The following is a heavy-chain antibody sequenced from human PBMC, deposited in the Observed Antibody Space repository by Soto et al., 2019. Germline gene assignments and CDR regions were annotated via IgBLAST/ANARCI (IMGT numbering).Heavy chain of an antibody. V-gene: IGHV2-5*02. Sequence: QITLKESGPTLVKPTQTLTLTCTFSGFSLSTSGVGVGWIRQPPGKALEWLALIYWDDDKRYSPSLKSRLTITNDPSKNQVVLTMTNMDPVDTATYYCAHVRLEWLFSYYYYYGMDVWGQGTTVTVSS. CDR1: GFSLSTSGVG. D-gene: IGHD3-3*01. CDR2: IYWDDDK. J-gene: IGHJ6*02. CDR3: AHVRLEWLFSYYYYYGMDV.